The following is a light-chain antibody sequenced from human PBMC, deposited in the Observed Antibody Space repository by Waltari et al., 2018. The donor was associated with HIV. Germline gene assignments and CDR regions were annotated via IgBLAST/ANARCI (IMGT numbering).Light chain of an antibody. V-gene: IGKV3-15*01. Sequence: ERVMTQYPTTLSVSPGERATLSCRASQTVDSDLAWYQQRPGQPPRLLISGASTRATGIPARFSGSGSGTEFTLTINSLQSEDFAVYYCQQYNNWPYTFGQGTRLDIK. CDR1: QTVDSD. CDR2: GAS. J-gene: IGKJ2*01. CDR3: QQYNNWPYT.